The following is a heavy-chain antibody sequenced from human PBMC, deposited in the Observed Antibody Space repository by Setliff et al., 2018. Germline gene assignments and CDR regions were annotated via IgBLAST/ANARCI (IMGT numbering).Heavy chain of an antibody. V-gene: IGHV1-69*13. CDR3: ANEHGTTVTVENYHYYMDV. D-gene: IGHD4-4*01. J-gene: IGHJ6*03. CDR2: TIPSFGST. Sequence: WASVKVSCKASGYTFTSYGISWVRQAPGQGLEWMGGTIPSFGSTNYAQKFQDRVTITADESTSTAYMELSSLKSEDTAVYYCANEHGTTVTVENYHYYMDVWGKGTTVTVSS. CDR1: GYTFTSYG.